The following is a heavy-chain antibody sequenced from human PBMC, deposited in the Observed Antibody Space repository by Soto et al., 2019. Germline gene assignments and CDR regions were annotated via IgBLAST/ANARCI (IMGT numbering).Heavy chain of an antibody. CDR1: GFTVSSNY. V-gene: IGHV3-53*01. CDR3: ANTKTIPTFDP. J-gene: IGHJ5*02. CDR2: IYSGGST. Sequence: PGGSLRLSCAASGFTVSSNYMSWVRQAPGKGLEWVSVIYSGGSTYYADSVKGRFTISRDNSKNTVYLQMNSLRAEDTAVYYCANTKTIPTFDPWGQGTLVTVSS. D-gene: IGHD3-3*01.